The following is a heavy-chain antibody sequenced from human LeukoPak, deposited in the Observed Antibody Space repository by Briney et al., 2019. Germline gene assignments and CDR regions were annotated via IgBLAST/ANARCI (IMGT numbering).Heavy chain of an antibody. CDR1: GFTFSSYW. J-gene: IGHJ4*02. Sequence: GGSLRLSCAASGFTFSSYWMSWVRQAPGKGLEWVANIKQDGSEKYYVDSVKGRFTISRDNAKNSLYLQMNSLRAEDTAVYYCAGDQRYYGSGSYYKGGIDYWGQGTLVTVSS. CDR3: AGDQRYYGSGSYYKGGIDY. D-gene: IGHD3-10*01. V-gene: IGHV3-7*01. CDR2: IKQDGSEK.